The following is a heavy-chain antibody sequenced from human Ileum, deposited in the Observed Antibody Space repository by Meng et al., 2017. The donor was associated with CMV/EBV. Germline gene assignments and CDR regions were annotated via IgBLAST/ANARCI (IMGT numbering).Heavy chain of an antibody. J-gene: IGHJ4*02. V-gene: IGHV3-30-3*01. CDR1: GFTFSSYA. Sequence: GGSLRLSCAASGFTFSSYAMHWVRQAPGKGLEWVAVISYDGSNKYYADSVKGRFTISRDNSKSTLYLQVNSLRAEDTTIYYCARGRGSGNSDYWGQGTLVTVSS. D-gene: IGHD3-10*01. CDR3: ARGRGSGNSDY. CDR2: ISYDGSNK.